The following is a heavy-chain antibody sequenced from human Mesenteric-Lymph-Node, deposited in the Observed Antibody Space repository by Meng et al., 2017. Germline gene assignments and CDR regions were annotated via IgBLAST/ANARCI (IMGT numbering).Heavy chain of an antibody. D-gene: IGHD2/OR15-2a*01. CDR1: GFTFSNYE. J-gene: IGHJ4*02. CDR3: AREMRISPQTLGFDY. Sequence: GGSLRLSCAASGFTFSNYEMHWVRQAPGKGLEWVAVISYDGNNKYYADSVKGRFTISRDNSENTLYVQMNNLRAEDTAVYYCAREMRISPQTLGFDYWGQGTLVTVSS. CDR2: ISYDGNNK. V-gene: IGHV3-30*01.